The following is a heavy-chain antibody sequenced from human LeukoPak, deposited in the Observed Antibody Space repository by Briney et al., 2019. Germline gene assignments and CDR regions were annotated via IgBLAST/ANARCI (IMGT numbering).Heavy chain of an antibody. D-gene: IGHD4-11*01. J-gene: IGHJ4*02. CDR3: ARVRDDYTYFDC. Sequence: GGSLRLSCAASGFTFSSYWMHWVRQAPGKGLMWVSRINSDGSRTTYADSVRGRFTISRDNAKSTLYLQMNSLRAEDTAVYYCARVRDDYTYFDCWGQGTLATVSS. CDR1: GFTFSSYW. CDR2: INSDGSRT. V-gene: IGHV3-74*01.